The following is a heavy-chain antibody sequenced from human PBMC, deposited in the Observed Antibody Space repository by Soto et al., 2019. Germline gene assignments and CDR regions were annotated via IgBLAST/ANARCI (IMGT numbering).Heavy chain of an antibody. V-gene: IGHV1-69*12. CDR2: ITPIFGTA. CDR1: GGTFSSYA. D-gene: IGHD2-15*01. CDR3: ARTLAYCSGGSCGYFDY. Sequence: QVQLVQSGAEVKKPGSSVKVSCKASGGTFSSYAISWVRQAPGQGLEWMGGITPIFGTANYAQKFQGRVTITADESTSTAYMELSSLRSEDTAVYYCARTLAYCSGGSCGYFDYWGQGTLVTVSS. J-gene: IGHJ4*02.